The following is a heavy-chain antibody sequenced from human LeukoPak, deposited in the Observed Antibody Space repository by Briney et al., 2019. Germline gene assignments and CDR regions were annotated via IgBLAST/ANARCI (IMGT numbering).Heavy chain of an antibody. J-gene: IGHJ5*02. CDR3: ASRPQRITIFGVVPNWFDP. D-gene: IGHD3-3*01. CDR1: GFTFSSYA. Sequence: PGGSLRLSCAASGFTFSSYAMSWVRQAPGKGLEWVSAISGSGGSTYYADSVKGRFTISRDNSKNTLYLQMNSLRAEDTAVYYCASRPQRITIFGVVPNWFDPWGQGTLVTVSS. CDR2: ISGSGGST. V-gene: IGHV3-23*01.